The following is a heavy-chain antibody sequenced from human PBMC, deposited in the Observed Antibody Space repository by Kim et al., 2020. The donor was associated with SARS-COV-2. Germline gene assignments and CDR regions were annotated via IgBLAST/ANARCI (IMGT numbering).Heavy chain of an antibody. V-gene: IGHV1-3*01. CDR2: NT. D-gene: IGHD6-19*01. Sequence: NTSYSQKFQGRGSITRDTSATTAYMELSGLVSEDTAVYYCAREAVAGSFDYWGQGTLVTVSS. CDR3: AREAVAGSFDY. J-gene: IGHJ4*02.